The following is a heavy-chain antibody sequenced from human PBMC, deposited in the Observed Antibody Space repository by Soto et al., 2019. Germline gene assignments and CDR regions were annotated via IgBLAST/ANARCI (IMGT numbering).Heavy chain of an antibody. CDR3: AREYGSGSYS. J-gene: IGHJ4*02. CDR2: IIPILGIA. V-gene: IGHV1-69*08. D-gene: IGHD3-10*01. Sequence: QVQLVQSGAEVKKPGSSVKVSCKASVGTFSSYTISWVRQAPGQGLEWMGRIIPILGIANYAQKLQGRVTITADKSTSTGYMELSSLRAEDTAVYYCAREYGSGSYSWGQGTLVTVSS. CDR1: VGTFSSYT.